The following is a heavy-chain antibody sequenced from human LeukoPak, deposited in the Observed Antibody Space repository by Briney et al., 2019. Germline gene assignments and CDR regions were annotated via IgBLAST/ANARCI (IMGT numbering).Heavy chain of an antibody. V-gene: IGHV4-59*01. Sequence: TLSLTCTVSGGSISSYYWIWLRQPPGKGLKWSGYIYYSGSTNYNPSLKSRVTISVDTSKNQFSLKLSSVTAADTAVYYCARVYSYGFDYWGQGTLVTVSS. CDR1: GGSISSYY. CDR3: ARVYSYGFDY. CDR2: IYYSGST. J-gene: IGHJ4*02. D-gene: IGHD5-18*01.